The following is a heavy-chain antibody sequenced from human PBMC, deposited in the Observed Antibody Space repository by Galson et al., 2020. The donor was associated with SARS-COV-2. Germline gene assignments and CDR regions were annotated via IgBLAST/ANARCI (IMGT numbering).Heavy chain of an antibody. CDR2: IYPGDSEA. Sequence: HGESLKISCQASGYTFTSHWIAWVRQRPGKGLEWMGNIYPGDSEARYSPSFQGQVTISADKSVTTAYLQWTSLKASDTATYFCARPGTYSDYADWGQGTLVTVSS. J-gene: IGHJ4*02. CDR1: GYTFTSHW. V-gene: IGHV5-51*01. CDR3: ARPGTYSDYAD. D-gene: IGHD4-17*01.